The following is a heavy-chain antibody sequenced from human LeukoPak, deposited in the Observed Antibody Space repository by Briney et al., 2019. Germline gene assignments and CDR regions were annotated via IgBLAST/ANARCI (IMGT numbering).Heavy chain of an antibody. CDR3: ARGGGRPNLVYYFDY. CDR2: IYSGGST. D-gene: IGHD5/OR15-5a*01. J-gene: IGHJ4*02. V-gene: IGHV3-66*01. CDR1: GFTVSSNY. Sequence: PGGSLRLSCAASGFTVSSNYMSWVRQAPGKGLEWVSVIYSGGSTYYADSVKGRFTISRDNSKNTLYLQMNSLRAEDTAVYYCARGGGRPNLVYYFDYWGQGTLVTVSS.